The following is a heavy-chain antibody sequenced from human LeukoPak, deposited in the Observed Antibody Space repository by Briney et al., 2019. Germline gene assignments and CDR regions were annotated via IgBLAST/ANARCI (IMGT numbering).Heavy chain of an antibody. Sequence: GGSLRLSCAASGFTFSSCAMNWVRQAPGKGLEWVSGISGSGGSTYYADSVKGRFTISRDSSKNTVYLQMNSLRAEDTAVYYCAKAATVTTDLDYWGQGTLVTVSS. CDR3: AKAATVTTDLDY. D-gene: IGHD4-11*01. V-gene: IGHV3-23*01. CDR2: ISGSGGST. J-gene: IGHJ4*02. CDR1: GFTFSSCA.